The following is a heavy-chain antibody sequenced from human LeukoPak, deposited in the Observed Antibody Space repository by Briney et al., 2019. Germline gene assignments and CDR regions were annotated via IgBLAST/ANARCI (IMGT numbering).Heavy chain of an antibody. V-gene: IGHV3-33*01. D-gene: IGHD3-10*01. Sequence: GGSLRLSCAASGFTFSRYGMHWVRQAPGKGLEWVAVIWSDGNNKEHGDSVKGRFTISRDNSKNSLYLQMNSLRDEDTAVYYCARGSDVMVRGVMDHWGQGTLVTVSS. J-gene: IGHJ4*02. CDR3: ARGSDVMVRGVMDH. CDR2: IWSDGNNK. CDR1: GFTFSRYG.